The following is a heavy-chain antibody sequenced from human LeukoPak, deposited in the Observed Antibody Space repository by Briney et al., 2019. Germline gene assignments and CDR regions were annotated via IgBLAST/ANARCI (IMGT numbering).Heavy chain of an antibody. CDR2: ISAYNGNT. J-gene: IGHJ4*02. CDR1: GYTFTSYG. CDR3: ARVRSIAVAGGYYFDY. Sequence: ASVKVSCKASGYTFTSYGISWVRQAPGQGLEWMGWISAYNGNTNYAQKLQGRVTMTTDTSTSTAYMELRSLRSEDTAVYYCARVRSIAVAGGYYFDYWGQGTLVTVSS. D-gene: IGHD6-19*01. V-gene: IGHV1-18*01.